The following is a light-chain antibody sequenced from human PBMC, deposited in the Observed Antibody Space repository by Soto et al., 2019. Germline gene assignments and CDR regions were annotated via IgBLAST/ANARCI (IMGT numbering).Light chain of an antibody. CDR3: LQDHDYPWT. Sequence: IQLTQSPYSLSVSVTERVTLTCLASQDIGNDLGWYQQRPGEAPELLLYAASTLRSGVPSRFSGSGSGTQFTLTINNLQPEDSATYFCLQDHDYPWTFGHGTKVDIK. CDR1: QDIGND. CDR2: AAS. J-gene: IGKJ1*01. V-gene: IGKV1-6*02.